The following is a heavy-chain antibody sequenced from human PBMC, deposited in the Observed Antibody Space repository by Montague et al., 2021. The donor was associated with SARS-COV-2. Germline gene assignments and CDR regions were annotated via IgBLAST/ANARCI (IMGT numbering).Heavy chain of an antibody. D-gene: IGHD6-19*01. Sequence: SLRLSCPASGFSFSSYWMSWVRQAPGKGLEWVANIKQDGSEKYYVDSVKGRFTISRDNAKNSLYLQMNSLRAEDTAVFYCARVVSNGWTFDYWGQGTLVTVSS. CDR1: GFSFSSYW. J-gene: IGHJ4*02. V-gene: IGHV3-7*03. CDR3: ARVVSNGWTFDY. CDR2: IKQDGSEK.